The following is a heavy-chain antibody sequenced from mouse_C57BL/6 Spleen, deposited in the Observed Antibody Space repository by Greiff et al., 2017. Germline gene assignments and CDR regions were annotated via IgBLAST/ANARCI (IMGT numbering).Heavy chain of an antibody. V-gene: IGHV3-6*01. CDR1: GYSITSGYY. J-gene: IGHJ1*03. Sequence: EVQRVESGPGLVKPSQSLSLTCSVTGYSITSGYYWNWIRQFPGNKLEWMGYISYDGSNNYNPSLKNRISITRDTSKNQFFLKFNSVSTEDTAPYYCGGGGAAWYFDVWGTGTTVTVSS. CDR3: GGGGAAWYFDV. CDR2: ISYDGSN.